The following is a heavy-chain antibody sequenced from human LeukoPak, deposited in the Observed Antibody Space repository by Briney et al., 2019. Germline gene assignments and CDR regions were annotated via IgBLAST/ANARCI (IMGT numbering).Heavy chain of an antibody. CDR1: GGSISDYY. CDR3: ARRGWDYGDYVDAFDI. D-gene: IGHD4-17*01. V-gene: IGHV4-59*01. CDR2: IYYSGTT. Sequence: SETLSLTCTVSGGSISDYYWTWIRQPPGKGLEWIGYIYYSGTTKYNPSLRSRVTISVDTSKNQFSLKLSSVTAADTAVYYCARRGWDYGDYVDAFDIWGQGTMVTVSS. J-gene: IGHJ3*02.